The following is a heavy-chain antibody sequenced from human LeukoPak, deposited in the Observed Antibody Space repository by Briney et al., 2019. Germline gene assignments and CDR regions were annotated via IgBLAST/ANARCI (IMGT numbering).Heavy chain of an antibody. CDR3: AKWKGDLYYDILTGYSSYSGFFDY. CDR2: INWNSVNI. CDR1: GFNFDDYA. Sequence: GGSLRLSCAASGFNFDDYAMHWVRQTPGKGLEWVSGINWNSVNIAYADSVKGRFTISRDNSKNTLYLQMNSLRAEDTAVYYCAKWKGDLYYDILTGYSSYSGFFDYWGQGTLVTVSS. J-gene: IGHJ4*02. D-gene: IGHD3-9*01. V-gene: IGHV3-9*01.